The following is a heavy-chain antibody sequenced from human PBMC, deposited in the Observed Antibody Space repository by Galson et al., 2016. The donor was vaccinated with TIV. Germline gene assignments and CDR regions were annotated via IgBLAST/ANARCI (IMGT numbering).Heavy chain of an antibody. V-gene: IGHV3-53*01. CDR1: GFSVSYKH. Sequence: SLRLSCAASGFSVSYKHMIWVRQSPGKGLERVPLIYSNDNTYYADSVKGRFTISRDTSKNTLYLQMSSLRAEDTAVYYCAREGRGSAYPNNFDHWGQGTLVSVSS. D-gene: IGHD2-15*01. CDR3: AREGRGSAYPNNFDH. CDR2: IYSNDNT. J-gene: IGHJ4*02.